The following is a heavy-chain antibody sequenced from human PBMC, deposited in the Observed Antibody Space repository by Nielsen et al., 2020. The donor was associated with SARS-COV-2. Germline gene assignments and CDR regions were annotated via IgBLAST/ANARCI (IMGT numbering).Heavy chain of an antibody. CDR2: ISAYNGNT. V-gene: IGHV1-18*04. Sequence: ASVKVSCKASGYTFTSYGISWVRQAPGQGLEWMGWISAYNGNTNYAQKFQGRVTMTEDTSTDTAYMELSSLRSEDTAVYYCATYSAYYGSGSYGNQFDPWGQGTLVTVSS. J-gene: IGHJ5*02. CDR3: ATYSAYYGSGSYGNQFDP. CDR1: GYTFTSYG. D-gene: IGHD3-10*01.